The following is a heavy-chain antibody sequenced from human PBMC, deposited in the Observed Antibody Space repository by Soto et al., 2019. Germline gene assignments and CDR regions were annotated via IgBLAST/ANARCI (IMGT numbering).Heavy chain of an antibody. CDR2: IYYSGST. D-gene: IGHD3-3*01. CDR1: GGSISSYY. Sequence: PSETLSLTCTVSGGSISSYYWSGIRQPPGQGQEWIGYIYYSGSTNYNPSLKSRVTISVDTSKNQFSLRLSSVTAADTAVYYGAREYDFWSGYYLRYFDYWGEGTLVTVSS. CDR3: AREYDFWSGYYLRYFDY. J-gene: IGHJ4*02. V-gene: IGHV4-59*01.